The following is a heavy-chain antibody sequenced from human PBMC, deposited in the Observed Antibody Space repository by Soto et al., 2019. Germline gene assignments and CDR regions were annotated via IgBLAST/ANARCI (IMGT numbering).Heavy chain of an antibody. J-gene: IGHJ6*02. CDR1: GDSVSSNSAS. V-gene: IGHV6-1*01. D-gene: IGHD6-19*01. Sequence: SHTLSLTCAISGDSVSSNSASWNWIRQSPSRGLEWLGRTYYRSKWYNDYAVSVKSRITINPDTSKNQFSLQLNSVTPEDTAVYYCESRKSGYSSGWSPVEYSYSGMDVWCQGTTVTVS. CDR2: TYYRSKWYN. CDR3: ESRKSGYSSGWSPVEYSYSGMDV.